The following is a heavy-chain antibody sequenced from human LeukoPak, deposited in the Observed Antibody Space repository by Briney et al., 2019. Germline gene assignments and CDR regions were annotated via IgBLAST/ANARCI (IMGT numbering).Heavy chain of an antibody. CDR3: ARETQVGATNGYYYYYYGMDV. D-gene: IGHD1-26*01. CDR2: ISAYNGNT. Sequence: ASVKDSCKASGYTFTSYGISWVRQAPGQGLEWMGWISAYNGNTNYAQKLQGRVTMTTDTSTSTAYMELRSLRSDDTAVYYCARETQVGATNGYYYYYYGMDVWGQGTTVTVSS. J-gene: IGHJ6*02. V-gene: IGHV1-18*01. CDR1: GYTFTSYG.